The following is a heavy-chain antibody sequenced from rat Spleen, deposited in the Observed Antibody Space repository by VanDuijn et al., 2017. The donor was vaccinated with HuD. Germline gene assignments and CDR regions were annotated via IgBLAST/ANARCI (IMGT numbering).Heavy chain of an antibody. J-gene: IGHJ2*01. CDR2: IRYDGDNT. D-gene: IGHD1-2*01. V-gene: IGHV5-31*01. CDR3: ARHYYFTSYVFFDY. CDR1: GFTFNNYW. Sequence: EVQLVESGGGLVQPGRSLKLSCVASGFTFNNYWMTWIRQAPGKGLECVATIRYDGDNTYYRDSVKGRFTISRDNAKSTLYLQMDSLRSEDTATYYCARHYYFTSYVFFDYWGQGVMVTVSS.